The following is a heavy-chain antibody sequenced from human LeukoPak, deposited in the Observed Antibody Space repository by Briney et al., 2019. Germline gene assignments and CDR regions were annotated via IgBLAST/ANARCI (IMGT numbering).Heavy chain of an antibody. V-gene: IGHV3-64*04. Sequence: GGSLRLSCSASGFTFSSYAMHWVRQGPEKGLEYVSGISDNGGSTYYADCVKGRFTISRDNSKNTLYLQMNSLRAEDTAVYYCAKVRYSSGWPEFDYWGQGTLVTVSS. CDR1: GFTFSSYA. J-gene: IGHJ4*02. D-gene: IGHD6-19*01. CDR2: ISDNGGST. CDR3: AKVRYSSGWPEFDY.